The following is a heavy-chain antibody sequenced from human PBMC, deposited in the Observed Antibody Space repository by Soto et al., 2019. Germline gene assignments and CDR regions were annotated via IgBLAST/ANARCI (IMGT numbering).Heavy chain of an antibody. CDR1: GGSISSGGYS. V-gene: IGHV4-30-2*01. J-gene: IGHJ5*02. Sequence: QLQLQESGSGLVKPSQTLSLTCAVSGGSISSGGYSWSWIRQPPGKGLEWIGYIYHSGSTYYNPSLXGXVXTXXDRSKHQFSLKLSSVTAADTGVYYCARTESGTFDPWGQGTLVTVSS. D-gene: IGHD1-7*01. CDR3: ARTESGTFDP. CDR2: IYHSGST.